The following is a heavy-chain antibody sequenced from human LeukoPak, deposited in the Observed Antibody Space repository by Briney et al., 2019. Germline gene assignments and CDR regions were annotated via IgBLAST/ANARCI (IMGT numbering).Heavy chain of an antibody. D-gene: IGHD2-2*01. J-gene: IGHJ4*02. V-gene: IGHV1-69*01. CDR2: INPIFGTA. CDR1: GGTFSSYA. Sequence: SVKVSRKASGGTFSSYAISWVRQAPGQGLEWMGGINPIFGTANYAQKFQGRVTITADESTSTAYMELSSLRSEDTAVYYCARGSRCSSTSCYAGDDYWGQGTLVTVSS. CDR3: ARGSRCSSTSCYAGDDY.